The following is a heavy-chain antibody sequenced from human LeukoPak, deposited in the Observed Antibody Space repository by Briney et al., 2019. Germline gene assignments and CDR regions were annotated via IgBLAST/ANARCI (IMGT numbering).Heavy chain of an antibody. CDR1: GFTFSSNY. D-gene: IGHD3-22*01. CDR2: IYSGGST. J-gene: IGHJ4*02. CDR3: ARENSDYYDTYFDY. Sequence: GGSLRLSCAASGFTFSSNYMSWVRQAPGKGLEWVSVIYSGGSTYYADSVKGRFTISRDNSKNTLYLQMNSLRAEDTVVYYCARENSDYYDTYFDYWGQGTLVTVSS. V-gene: IGHV3-53*01.